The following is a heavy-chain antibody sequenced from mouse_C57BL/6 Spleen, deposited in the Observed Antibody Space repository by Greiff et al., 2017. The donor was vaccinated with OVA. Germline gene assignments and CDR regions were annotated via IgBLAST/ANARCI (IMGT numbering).Heavy chain of an antibody. CDR3: ARMTITTVVADAMDY. CDR2: IWSGGST. D-gene: IGHD1-1*01. J-gene: IGHJ4*01. Sequence: VMLVESGPGLVQPSQRLSITCTVSGFSLTSYGVHWVRQSPGKGLEWLGVIWSGGSTDYNAAFISRLSISKDNSKSQVFFKMNSLQADDTAIYYCARMTITTVVADAMDYWGQGTSVTVSS. CDR1: GFSLTSYG. V-gene: IGHV2-2*01.